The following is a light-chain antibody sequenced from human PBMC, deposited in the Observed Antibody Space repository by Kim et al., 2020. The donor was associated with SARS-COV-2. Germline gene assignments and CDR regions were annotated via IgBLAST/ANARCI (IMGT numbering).Light chain of an antibody. CDR2: GAS. J-gene: IGKJ4*01. V-gene: IGKV3-15*01. CDR3: QQYNDWPLT. CDR1: QSVSST. Sequence: SPGGRVTLSCRASQSVSSTVAWYQQKPGQAPRLLIYGASTRATGIPATFSGSGSGTEFTLTISSLQSEDFAVYYCQQYNDWPLTFGGGTKVDIK.